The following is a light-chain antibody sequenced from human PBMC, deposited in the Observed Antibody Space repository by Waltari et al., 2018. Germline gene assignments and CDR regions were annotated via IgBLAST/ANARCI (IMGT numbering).Light chain of an antibody. V-gene: IGLV3-1*01. CDR3: QAWDSNVAV. CDR2: QDN. Sequence: SFELIPPPSASASPGQPASVSCSGEKLGDKYVYWYQQKPGQSPMLVMFQDNKRPSGIPERFSGSNSGNTATLTISETQAIDEADYYCQAWDSNVAVFGRGTKVTVL. J-gene: IGLJ3*02. CDR1: KLGDKY.